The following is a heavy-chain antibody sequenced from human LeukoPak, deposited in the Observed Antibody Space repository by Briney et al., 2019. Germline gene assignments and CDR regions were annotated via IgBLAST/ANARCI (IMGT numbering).Heavy chain of an antibody. CDR2: ISAHNGNT. Sequence: GASVKVSCKASGYTFAIYGITWVRQAPGQGLEWMGWISAHNGNTNYAQKFQGRVTMTTDTSTSTAYMELGSLRSDDTAVYYCAREVQSCTSTTCYLPFDYWGQGTLVTASS. CDR1: GYTFAIYG. J-gene: IGHJ4*02. CDR3: AREVQSCTSTTCYLPFDY. V-gene: IGHV1-18*01. D-gene: IGHD2-2*01.